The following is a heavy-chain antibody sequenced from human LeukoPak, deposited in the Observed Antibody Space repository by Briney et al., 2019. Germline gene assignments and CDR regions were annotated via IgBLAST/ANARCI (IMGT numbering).Heavy chain of an antibody. J-gene: IGHJ4*02. Sequence: PSETLSFTCTVSGGSIIGYYWSWIRQPQGKGLEWIGYIYYSGSTNYNPSLKSRITISVDTSKNQFSLRLSSVTAADTAVYYCARLRGNYFPDYWGQGTLVTVSS. CDR2: IYYSGST. D-gene: IGHD4-11*01. CDR3: ARLRGNYFPDY. CDR1: GGSIIGYY. V-gene: IGHV4-59*01.